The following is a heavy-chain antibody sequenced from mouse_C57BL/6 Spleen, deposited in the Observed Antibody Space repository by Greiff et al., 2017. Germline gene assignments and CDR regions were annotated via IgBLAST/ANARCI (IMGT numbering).Heavy chain of an antibody. CDR1: GYTFPDYN. D-gene: IGHD1-1*01. V-gene: IGHV1-18*01. Sequence: VQLKQSGPELVKPGASVKIPCKASGYTFPDYNMDWVKQSPGQRLEWIGDINPNNGGTIYNQKFKGKATLTVDTSSSTAYMPLRSLTSEDTAGYDCARSVHYGSSPYFDYWGQGTTLTVSS. CDR2: INPNNGGT. CDR3: ARSVHYGSSPYFDY. J-gene: IGHJ2*01.